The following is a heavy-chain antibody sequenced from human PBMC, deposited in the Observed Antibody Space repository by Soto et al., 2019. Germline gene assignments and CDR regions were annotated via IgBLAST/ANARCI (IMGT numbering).Heavy chain of an antibody. CDR3: SSGSTYYGFLT. J-gene: IGHJ5*02. V-gene: IGHV4-30-4*01. CDR2: IYYIGTT. D-gene: IGHD3-10*01. CDR1: GDSMGSGDYY. Sequence: QVQLQESGPGLVKPSQTLSLTCTVSGDSMGSGDYYWTWIRQPPGKGLEWIGYIYYIGTTFYNPSLESRVNISIDTSKNHFFLRLTSVTAADTAVYYCSSGSTYYGFLTWGQGTLVTVSS.